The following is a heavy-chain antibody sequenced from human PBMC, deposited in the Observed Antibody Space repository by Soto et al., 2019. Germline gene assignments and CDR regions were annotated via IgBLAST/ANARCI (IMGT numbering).Heavy chain of an antibody. Sequence: GGSLRLSCAASGFTFSSYWMHWVRQAPGKGLVWVSRINSDGSSTSYADSVKGRFTTSRDNAKNTLYLQMNSLRAEDTAVYYCARDSLSIFGVVINFDYWGQGTLVTVSS. J-gene: IGHJ4*02. CDR3: ARDSLSIFGVVINFDY. D-gene: IGHD3-3*01. V-gene: IGHV3-74*01. CDR2: INSDGSST. CDR1: GFTFSSYW.